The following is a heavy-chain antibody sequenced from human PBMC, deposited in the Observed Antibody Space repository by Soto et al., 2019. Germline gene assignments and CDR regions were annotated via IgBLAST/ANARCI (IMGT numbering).Heavy chain of an antibody. CDR3: VTVNLVGAAYYFDY. CDR2: VYYSGTT. CDR1: GGSIRNGDYS. Sequence: PSETLSLTCTVSGGSIRNGDYSWGWIRQPPGKGLEWIGYVYYSGTTYSHPSLNSRVSISVDTSENQFSLRLTSVTAADTAVYYCVTVNLVGAAYYFDYWGPGTLVTV. D-gene: IGHD1-26*01. V-gene: IGHV4-30-4*01. J-gene: IGHJ4*02.